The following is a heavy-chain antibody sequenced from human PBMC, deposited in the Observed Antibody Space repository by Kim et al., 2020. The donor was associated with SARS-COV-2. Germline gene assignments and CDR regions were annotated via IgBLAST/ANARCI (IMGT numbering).Heavy chain of an antibody. CDR3: ARDPPGSNYAMDV. D-gene: IGHD6-25*01. CDR2: IYSGGST. J-gene: IGHJ6*02. CDR1: GGSISSGGYY. V-gene: IGHV4-31*03. Sequence: SETLSLTCTVSGGSISSGGYYWSWIRQHPGKGLEWIGYIYSGGSTYYNPSLKSRVTISLDKSKNQFSLKLSSVTAADTAVYYCARDPPGSNYAMDVWGQGTTVTVS.